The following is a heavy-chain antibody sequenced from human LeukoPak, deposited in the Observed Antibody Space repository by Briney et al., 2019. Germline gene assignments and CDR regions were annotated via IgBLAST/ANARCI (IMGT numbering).Heavy chain of an antibody. Sequence: AGGSLRLSCAASGFTFSSYGMHWVRQAPGKGLEWVAFISYDGGSKYYADSVKGRFTISRDTSKNTLYLQMSSLRAEDTAVYYCAKGAYYYDSSGQYYFDYWGQGSLVTVSS. CDR3: AKGAYYYDSSGQYYFDY. D-gene: IGHD3-22*01. V-gene: IGHV3-30*02. CDR1: GFTFSSYG. J-gene: IGHJ4*02. CDR2: ISYDGGSK.